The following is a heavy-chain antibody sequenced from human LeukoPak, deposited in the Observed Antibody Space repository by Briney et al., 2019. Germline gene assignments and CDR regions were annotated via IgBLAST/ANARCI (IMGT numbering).Heavy chain of an antibody. D-gene: IGHD3-10*01. J-gene: IGHJ6*02. Sequence: GGSLRLSCVASGFTFSHYSLHWVRQAPGKGLEWVSAISGSGGSTYYADSVKGRFTISRDNSKNTLYLQMNSLRAEDTAVYYCAPLWFGEYYYYGMDVWGQGTTVTVSS. CDR2: ISGSGGST. CDR3: APLWFGEYYYYGMDV. CDR1: GFTFSHYS. V-gene: IGHV3-23*01.